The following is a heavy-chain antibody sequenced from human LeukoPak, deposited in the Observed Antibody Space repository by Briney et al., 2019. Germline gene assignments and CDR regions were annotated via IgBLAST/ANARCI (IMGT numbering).Heavy chain of an antibody. Sequence: ETLSLTCAVYGGSFSGYYWGWIRQPPGKGLEWIGEINHSGSTNYNPSLKSRVTISVDTSKNQFSLKLSSVTAADTAVYYCARGGEHADYVWGSYRRPPNWFDPWGQGTLVTVSS. J-gene: IGHJ5*02. CDR1: GGSFSGYY. CDR2: INHSGST. D-gene: IGHD3-16*02. V-gene: IGHV4-34*01. CDR3: ARGGEHADYVWGSYRRPPNWFDP.